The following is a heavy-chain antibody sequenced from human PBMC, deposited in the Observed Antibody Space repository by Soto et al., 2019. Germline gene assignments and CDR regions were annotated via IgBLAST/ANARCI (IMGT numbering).Heavy chain of an antibody. CDR1: GFTFSSYA. CDR3: SKVDYYGYSQDYFDY. J-gene: IGHJ4*02. Sequence: EVQLLESGGGLVQPGGSLRLSCAASGFTFSSYAMSWVRQAPGKGLEWVSAISGSGGSTYYADSVKGRFTISRDNSKNTLYLQMNSLIAEDTAVYYCSKVDYYGYSQDYFDYWVQGTLGTVSS. V-gene: IGHV3-23*01. D-gene: IGHD3-10*01. CDR2: ISGSGGST.